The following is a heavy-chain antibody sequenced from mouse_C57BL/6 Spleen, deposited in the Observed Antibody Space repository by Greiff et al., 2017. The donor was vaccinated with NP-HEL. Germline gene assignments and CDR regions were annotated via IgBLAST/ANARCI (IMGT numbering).Heavy chain of an antibody. Sequence: VQLQQSGPELVKPGASVKISCKASGYAFSSSWMNWVKQRPGKGLEWIGRIYPGDGDTNYNGKFKGKATLTADKSSSTAYMQLSSLTSEDSAVYFCARGRIITTVVGDYWGQGTTLTVSS. D-gene: IGHD1-1*01. CDR2: IYPGDGDT. V-gene: IGHV1-82*01. J-gene: IGHJ2*01. CDR3: ARGRIITTVVGDY. CDR1: GYAFSSSW.